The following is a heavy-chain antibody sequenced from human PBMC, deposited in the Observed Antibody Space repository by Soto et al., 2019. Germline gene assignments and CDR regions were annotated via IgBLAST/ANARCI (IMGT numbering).Heavy chain of an antibody. CDR2: ISGRGDTT. V-gene: IGHV3-23*01. CDR3: AKDWLLGA. CDR1: GFTFSNSA. J-gene: IGHJ5*02. Sequence: EGQLLESGGGLVQPGGSLRLSCAASGFTFSNSAMNWVRRTPGKGLEWFSAISGRGDTTYYVYSVKGRFTISRDNSKNTLSLQMNSLSAEDTAVYYCAKDWLLGAWGQGTLVTVSS. D-gene: IGHD3-16*01.